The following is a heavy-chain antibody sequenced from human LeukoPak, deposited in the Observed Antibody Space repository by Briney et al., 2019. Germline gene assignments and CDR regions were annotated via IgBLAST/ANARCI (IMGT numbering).Heavy chain of an antibody. CDR1: GYPIRSGFY. D-gene: IGHD5-24*01. J-gene: IGHJ4*02. CDR2: IYLSGTT. CDR3: ARHEAEMATILGNY. Sequence: ASAPLSVTCVVSGYPIRSGFYWVRIRQPPGKGLECIGSIYLSGTTFYNPSLKSRVTISVDTSKNQFSLSLRSVTAADTAVYYCARHEAEMATILGNYWGQGNLVIVSS. V-gene: IGHV4-38-2*01.